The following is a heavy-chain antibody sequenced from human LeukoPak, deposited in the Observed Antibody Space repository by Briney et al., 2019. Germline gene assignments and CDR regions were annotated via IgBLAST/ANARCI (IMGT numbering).Heavy chain of an antibody. V-gene: IGHV3-23*01. CDR3: AKGRGVMFLSRNYGMDV. Sequence: QPGGSLRLSCAASGFTFSSYAMNWVRQAPGKGLEWVSVISGSGGSTYYADSVKGRFTISRDNFKNTLYLQMNSLRAEDTAVYYCAKGRGVMFLSRNYGMDVWGQGSTVTVSS. J-gene: IGHJ6*02. CDR1: GFTFSSYA. CDR2: ISGSGGST. D-gene: IGHD3-16*01.